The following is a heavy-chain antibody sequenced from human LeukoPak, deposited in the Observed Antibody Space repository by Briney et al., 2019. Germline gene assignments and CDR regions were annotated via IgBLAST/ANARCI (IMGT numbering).Heavy chain of an antibody. CDR1: GYTFTSYA. Sequence: ASVKVSCKASGYTFTSYAMNWVRQAPGRGLEWMGWINTNTGNPTYAQGFTGRFVFSLDTSVSTAYLQICSLKAEDTAVYYCARGSNSGYENNWFDPWGQGTLVTVSS. D-gene: IGHD5-12*01. V-gene: IGHV7-4-1*01. CDR3: ARGSNSGYENNWFDP. CDR2: INTNTGNP. J-gene: IGHJ5*02.